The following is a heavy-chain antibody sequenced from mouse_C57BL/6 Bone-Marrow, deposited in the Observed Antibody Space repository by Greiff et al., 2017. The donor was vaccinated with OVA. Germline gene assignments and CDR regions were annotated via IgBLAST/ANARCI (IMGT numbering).Heavy chain of an antibody. CDR3: TTGGYDGYYFDY. Sequence: VQLQQSGAELVRPGASVKLSCTASGFNIKDDYMHWVKQRPEQGLEWIGWIDPADGDTEYASKFQGKATITADTSSNTAYLQLSSLTSEDTAVYYCTTGGYDGYYFDYWGQGTTLTVSS. V-gene: IGHV14-4*01. CDR1: GFNIKDDY. J-gene: IGHJ2*01. CDR2: IDPADGDT. D-gene: IGHD2-3*01.